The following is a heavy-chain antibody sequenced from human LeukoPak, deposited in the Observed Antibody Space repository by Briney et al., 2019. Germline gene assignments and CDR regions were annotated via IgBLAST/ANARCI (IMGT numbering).Heavy chain of an antibody. Sequence: GVSVKVSCKASGYTFTDYNLHWVRQAPGEGVEWMGWINPKSGGTKFAQKHQGGVTMTADTSIDTAYLELSNLKSDDTAIYYCARSSSGWPLYFDCWGQGTLVTVSS. CDR2: INPKSGGT. CDR1: GYTFTDYN. D-gene: IGHD6-19*01. CDR3: ARSSSGWPLYFDC. J-gene: IGHJ4*02. V-gene: IGHV1-2*02.